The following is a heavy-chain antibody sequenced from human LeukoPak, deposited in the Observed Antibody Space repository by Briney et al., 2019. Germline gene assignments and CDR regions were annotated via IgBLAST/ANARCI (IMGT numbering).Heavy chain of an antibody. CDR2: ITWSGSTI. Sequence: GGSLRLSCAASGFTFSTYSMNWVRQAPGKGLEWISHITWSGSTIFYADSVKGRFTISRDSAKNSLYLQMSSLRDEDTAVYYCARDAGNSGYGMDVWGQGTTVTVSS. J-gene: IGHJ6*02. V-gene: IGHV3-48*02. CDR3: ARDAGNSGYGMDV. D-gene: IGHD5-12*01. CDR1: GFTFSTYS.